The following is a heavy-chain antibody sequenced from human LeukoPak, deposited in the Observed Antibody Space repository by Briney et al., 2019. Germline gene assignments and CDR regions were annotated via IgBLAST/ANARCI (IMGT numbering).Heavy chain of an antibody. CDR2: IKQGGSEK. D-gene: IGHD3-10*01. V-gene: IGHV3-7*01. CDR1: GFTFSRHW. Sequence: GGSLRLSCAASGFTFSRHWMSWVRQAPGKGLEWVADIKQGGSEKNYVNSVKGRFTISRDDAKNSLYLQMDSLRAEDTAIYYRARGPTCGSRSDYLDYWGQGTLVTVSS. CDR3: ARGPTCGSRSDYLDY. J-gene: IGHJ4*02.